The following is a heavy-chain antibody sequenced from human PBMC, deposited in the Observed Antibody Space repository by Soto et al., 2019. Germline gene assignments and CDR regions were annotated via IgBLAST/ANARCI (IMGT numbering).Heavy chain of an antibody. Sequence: QVQLVESGGGVVQPGRSLRLSCAASGFTFSSYAMHWVRQAPGKGLEWVAVISYDGSNKYYADSVKGRFTISRDNSKNTLYLHMNSLRAEDTAVYYCARGVDTAMVTPDYWGQGTLVTASS. CDR1: GFTFSSYA. CDR2: ISYDGSNK. CDR3: ARGVDTAMVTPDY. D-gene: IGHD5-18*01. J-gene: IGHJ4*02. V-gene: IGHV3-30-3*01.